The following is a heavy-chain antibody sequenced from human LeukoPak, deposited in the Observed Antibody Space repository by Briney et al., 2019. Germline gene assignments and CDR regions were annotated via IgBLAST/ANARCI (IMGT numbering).Heavy chain of an antibody. D-gene: IGHD6-13*01. CDR2: INWNGGST. Sequence: PGGSLGLSCAASGFTFDDYGMSWVRQAPGKGLEWVSGINWNGGSTGYADSVKGRFTISRDNAKNSLYLQMNSLRAEDTALYYCARGRYSSSWYKFDYWGQGTLVTVSS. J-gene: IGHJ4*02. CDR3: ARGRYSSSWYKFDY. CDR1: GFTFDDYG. V-gene: IGHV3-20*04.